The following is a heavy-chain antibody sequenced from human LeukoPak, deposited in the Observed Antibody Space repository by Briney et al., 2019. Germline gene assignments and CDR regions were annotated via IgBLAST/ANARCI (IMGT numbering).Heavy chain of an antibody. V-gene: IGHV3-21*01. CDR2: ISSSSSYI. CDR1: GFTFSSNT. CDR3: ARGSRDCANGVCYAFDI. D-gene: IGHD2-8*01. J-gene: IGHJ3*02. Sequence: KPGGSLRLSCAASGFTFSSNTMNWVRQAPGKGLEWVSPISSSSSYIYHADSVKGRFTISRDNAKKSLYLQMNSLRAEDTAVYYCARGSRDCANGVCYAFDIWGQGTVVTVSS.